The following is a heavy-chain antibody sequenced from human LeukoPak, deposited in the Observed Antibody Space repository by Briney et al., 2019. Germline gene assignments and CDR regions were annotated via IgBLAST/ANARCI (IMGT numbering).Heavy chain of an antibody. Sequence: PSETLSLTCAVSGGSISSSNWWSWIRQPPGKGLEWIGYIYYSGSTYYNPSLKSRVTISVDTSKNQFSLKLSSVTAADTAVYYCARGSDYGDPIPFDYWGQGTLVTVSS. V-gene: IGHV4-30-4*01. CDR1: GGSISSSNW. D-gene: IGHD4-17*01. J-gene: IGHJ4*02. CDR3: ARGSDYGDPIPFDY. CDR2: IYYSGST.